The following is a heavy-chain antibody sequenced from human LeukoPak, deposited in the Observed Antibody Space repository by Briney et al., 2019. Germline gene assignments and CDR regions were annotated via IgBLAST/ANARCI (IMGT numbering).Heavy chain of an antibody. CDR1: GFSLSISGVG. D-gene: IGHD2-2*01. Sequence: SGPTLVNPTQTLTLTCTFSGFSLSISGVGVGWIRQPPGKALEWLALIYWDDDKRYRPSLKSRLTITKDTSKNQVVLTMTNMDPVDTATYYCTHFGFKGYCSSTSCYAANAFDIWGQGTLVTVSS. V-gene: IGHV2-5*02. CDR2: IYWDDDK. CDR3: THFGFKGYCSSTSCYAANAFDI. J-gene: IGHJ3*02.